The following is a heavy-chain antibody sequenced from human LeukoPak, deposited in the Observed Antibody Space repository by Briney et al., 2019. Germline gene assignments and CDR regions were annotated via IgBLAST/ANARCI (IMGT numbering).Heavy chain of an antibody. CDR2: VYPATGGT. V-gene: IGHV1-2*02. CDR3: VRGAVIAHFDY. J-gene: IGHJ4*02. D-gene: IGHD2-21*01. CDR1: GYTFTSYN. Sequence: ASVKVSCKASGYTFTSYNMHWVRQAPGQGLEWMGWVYPATGGTNYAQKFQGRVTMTTDTSISTAYMELRGLTSDDTAVYFCVRGAVIAHFDYRGQGTLVTVSS.